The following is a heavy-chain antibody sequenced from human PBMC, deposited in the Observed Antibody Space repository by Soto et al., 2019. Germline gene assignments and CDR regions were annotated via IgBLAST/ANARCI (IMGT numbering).Heavy chain of an antibody. J-gene: IGHJ3*02. V-gene: IGHV1-18*01. CDR1: GYTFTSYD. CDR2: ISGYNGNT. D-gene: IGHD4-17*01. Sequence: QVQVVQSGAEVKKPGASVKVSCKTSGYTFTSYDISWVRQAPGQGLEWMGWISGYNGNTNYAQKHQGRVTMTTDTATSTAYLELRSLRSDDTAVYYCARESATTHDGFDIWGQGTMVIVSS. CDR3: ARESATTHDGFDI.